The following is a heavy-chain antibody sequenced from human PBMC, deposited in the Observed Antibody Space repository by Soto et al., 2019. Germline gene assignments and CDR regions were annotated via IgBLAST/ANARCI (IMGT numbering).Heavy chain of an antibody. D-gene: IGHD2-2*02. V-gene: IGHV3-21*01. CDR3: AREYTAWPLAYGLDV. J-gene: IGHJ6*02. CDR1: GFIFSSYA. Sequence: GGSLRLSCEASGFIFSSYAMDWVRQAPGKGLQWVSSITGSSDYTSYIASVKGRFTISRDNAKNSVSLQMNSLRAEDTAVYYCAREYTAWPLAYGLDVWGQGSTVTVSS. CDR2: ITGSSDYT.